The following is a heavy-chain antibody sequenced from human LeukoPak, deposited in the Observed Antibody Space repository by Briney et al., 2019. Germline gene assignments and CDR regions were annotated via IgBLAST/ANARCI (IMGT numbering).Heavy chain of an antibody. Sequence: SETLSLTCTVSGGSISSYYWSWIRQPAGKGLEWIGRIYTSGSTNYNPSLKSRVTMSVDTSKSQSSMKLSSVTAADTAVYYCARDGSSGRYYEFDYWGQGILVIVSS. CDR1: GGSISSYY. J-gene: IGHJ4*02. CDR3: ARDGSSGRYYEFDY. CDR2: IYTSGST. V-gene: IGHV4-4*07. D-gene: IGHD3-10*01.